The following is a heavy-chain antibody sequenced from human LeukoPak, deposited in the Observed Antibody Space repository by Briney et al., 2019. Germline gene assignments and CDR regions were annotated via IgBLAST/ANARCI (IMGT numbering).Heavy chain of an antibody. CDR2: IYTSGST. D-gene: IGHD3-10*01. J-gene: IGHJ6*03. CDR3: ARCRPERVFYYYYYMDV. CDR1: GGSISSYY. V-gene: IGHV4-4*07. Sequence: SETLSLTCTVSGGSISSYYWSWIRQPAGKGLEWIGRIYTSGSTNYNPSLKSRVTMSVDTSKNQFSLKLSSVTAADTAVYYCARCRPERVFYYYYYMDVWGKGTTVTVSS.